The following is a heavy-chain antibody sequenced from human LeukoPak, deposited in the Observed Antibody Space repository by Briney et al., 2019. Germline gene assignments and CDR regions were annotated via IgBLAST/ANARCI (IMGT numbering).Heavy chain of an antibody. CDR1: GGSISSGGYY. V-gene: IGHV4-31*03. CDR2: IYYSGGT. J-gene: IGHJ6*03. D-gene: IGHD1-7*01. Sequence: SETLSLTCTVSGGSISSGGYYWSWIRQHPGKGLEWIGYIYYSGGTYYNPSLKSRVTISVDTSKNQFSLQLRSVTAEDTAVYYCASPTQTGTTQFARPDYYYMDVWGKGTTVTVSS. CDR3: ASPTQTGTTQFARPDYYYMDV.